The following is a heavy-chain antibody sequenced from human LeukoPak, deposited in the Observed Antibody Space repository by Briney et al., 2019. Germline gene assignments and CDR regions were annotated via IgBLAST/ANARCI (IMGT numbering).Heavy chain of an antibody. D-gene: IGHD3-16*01. CDR2: IDNVGGT. CDR3: AREGEGNYFDY. CDR1: GFTVSNNH. V-gene: IGHV3-66*01. Sequence: PGGSLRLSCVASGFTVSNNHVSWVRQAPGKGLEWVSLIDNVGGTYYADSVKGRFTISRDHSENTLYLQMNSLRAEDTAVYYCAREGEGNYFDYWGQGTLVTVSS. J-gene: IGHJ4*02.